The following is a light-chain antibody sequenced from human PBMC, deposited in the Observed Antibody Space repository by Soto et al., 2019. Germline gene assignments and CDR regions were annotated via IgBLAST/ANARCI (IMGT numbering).Light chain of an antibody. CDR1: QTFGGGY. V-gene: IGKV3-20*01. CDR2: GAS. Sequence: EIWLTQSPATLSLSPGEGATLSCTASQTFGGGYIAWYQQKPGQAPRLLMSGASTRAAGTPDRFSGFASGRDFTLTISRLEPGDFAVYYCQQYLSSPISFGGGT. CDR3: QQYLSSPIS. J-gene: IGKJ4*01.